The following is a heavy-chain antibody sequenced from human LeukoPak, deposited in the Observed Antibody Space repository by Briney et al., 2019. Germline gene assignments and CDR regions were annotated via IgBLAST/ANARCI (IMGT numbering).Heavy chain of an antibody. V-gene: IGHV1-18*01. D-gene: IGHD1-26*01. Sequence: ASVTVSCKASGYTFTSYGISWVRQAPGQGLEWMGWISAYNGNTNYAQKLQGRVTMTTDTSTSTAYMELRSLRSDDTAVYYCARDIGEVGATEFDYWGQGTLVTVSS. CDR2: ISAYNGNT. CDR3: ARDIGEVGATEFDY. J-gene: IGHJ4*02. CDR1: GYTFTSYG.